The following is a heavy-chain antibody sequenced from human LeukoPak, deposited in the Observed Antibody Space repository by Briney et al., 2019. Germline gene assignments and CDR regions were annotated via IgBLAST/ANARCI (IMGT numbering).Heavy chain of an antibody. D-gene: IGHD6-13*01. CDR3: ARVHSSSWFYYFDY. J-gene: IGHJ4*02. CDR1: GGSISSYY. V-gene: IGHV4-59*01. Sequence: SETLSLTCTVSGGSISSYYWSWIRQPPGKGLERIGYIYYSGSTNYNPSLKSRVTISVDTSKNQFSLKLSSVTAADTAVYYCARVHSSSWFYYFDYWGQGTLVTVSS. CDR2: IYYSGST.